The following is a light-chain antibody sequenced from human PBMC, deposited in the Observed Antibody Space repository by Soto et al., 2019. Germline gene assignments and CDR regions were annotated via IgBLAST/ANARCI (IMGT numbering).Light chain of an antibody. J-gene: IGLJ1*01. V-gene: IGLV2-14*01. CDR3: SSYTSSSTLDV. Sequence: QSALTQHASVSGSPGQSITISCTGTSSDVGGYNYVSWYQQHPGKAPKLMIYEVSHRPSGVSNRFSGSKSGNTASLTISGLQAEDEADYYCSSYTSSSTLDVFGTGTKLTVL. CDR2: EVS. CDR1: SSDVGGYNY.